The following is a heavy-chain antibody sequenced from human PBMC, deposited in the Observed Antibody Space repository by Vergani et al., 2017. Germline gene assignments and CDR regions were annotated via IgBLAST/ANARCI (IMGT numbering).Heavy chain of an antibody. CDR2: IIPIFGTS. Sequence: QVQLVQSGAEVKKPGASVKVSCKASGYTFTSYAISWVRQAPGQGLEWMGVIIPIFGTSNYAQKFQGRVTITADDSTSTAYMELNSLRSEDTAVYYCARVNQDYPDAFDIWGQGTMVTVSS. D-gene: IGHD4-11*01. CDR1: GYTFTSYA. J-gene: IGHJ3*02. CDR3: ARVNQDYPDAFDI. V-gene: IGHV1-69*12.